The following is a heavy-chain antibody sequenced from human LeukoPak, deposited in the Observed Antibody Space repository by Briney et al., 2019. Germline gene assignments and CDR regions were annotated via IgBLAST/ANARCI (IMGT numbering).Heavy chain of an antibody. J-gene: IGHJ4*02. V-gene: IGHV3-21*01. CDR3: ARDLSGVTGYTYGRGIDY. Sequence: GGSLRLSCAASGFTFSSYNMNWVRQAPGKGLEWVSSISSSSSYIYYADSVKGRFTISRDNAKNSLYLQMNSLRAEDTAVYYCARDLSGVTGYTYGRGIDYWGQGTLVTVSS. CDR2: ISSSSSYI. D-gene: IGHD5-18*01. CDR1: GFTFSSYN.